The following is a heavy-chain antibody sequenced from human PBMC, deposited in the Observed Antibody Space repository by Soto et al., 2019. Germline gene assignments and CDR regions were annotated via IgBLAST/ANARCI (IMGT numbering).Heavy chain of an antibody. J-gene: IGHJ3*02. V-gene: IGHV3-21*01. CDR2: ISSSSSYT. CDR1: GFTFSSYC. CDR3: ARVRRGSSYAFYI. Sequence: EVQLVESGGGLVKPGGSLRLSCAASGFTFSSYCMNWVRQAPGKGLEWVSSISSSSSYTYYADSVKGRFTNSRDNAKNSLYLQLTRLRTEDTAVYHCARVRRGSSYAFYILGQGTMVPVS. D-gene: IGHD6-6*01.